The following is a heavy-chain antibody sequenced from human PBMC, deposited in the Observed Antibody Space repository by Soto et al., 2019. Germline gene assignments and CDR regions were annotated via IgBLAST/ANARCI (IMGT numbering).Heavy chain of an antibody. Sequence: PGGSLRLSWGAAGCTFMGYWMSWVRQAPGKGLEWVAVIWYDGSNKYYADSVKGRFTISRDNSKNTLYLQMNSLRAEDTAVYYCARESGPPGYYDSSGYTGGYAFDIWGQGTMVTLSS. J-gene: IGHJ3*02. CDR2: IWYDGSNK. D-gene: IGHD3-22*01. CDR3: ARESGPPGYYDSSGYTGGYAFDI. V-gene: IGHV3-33*08. CDR1: GCTFMGYW.